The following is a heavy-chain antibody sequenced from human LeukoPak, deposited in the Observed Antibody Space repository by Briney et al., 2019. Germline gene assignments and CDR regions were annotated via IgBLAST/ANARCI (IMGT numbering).Heavy chain of an antibody. J-gene: IGHJ4*02. Sequence: GGSLRLSCAASGFTFSNAWMSRVRQAPGKGLEWVGRIKSKTDGGTTDYAAPVKGRFTISRDDSKNTLYLQMNSLKTEDTAVYYCTTDGGYSYEPTGDNFDYWGQGTLVTVSS. D-gene: IGHD5-18*01. CDR3: TTDGGYSYEPTGDNFDY. CDR2: IKSKTDGGTT. V-gene: IGHV3-15*01. CDR1: GFTFSNAW.